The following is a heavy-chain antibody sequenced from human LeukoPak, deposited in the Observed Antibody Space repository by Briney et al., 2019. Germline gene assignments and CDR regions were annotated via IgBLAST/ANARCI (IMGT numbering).Heavy chain of an antibody. Sequence: ASVKVSCKASGYTFTGYAMNWVRQAPGQGLEWMGWINTNTGNPTYAQGFTGRFVFSLDTSVSTAYLQISSLKAEDTAVYYCARALLNRVLLWFGEFNNWFDPWGQGTLVTVSS. CDR2: INTNTGNP. CDR1: GYTFTGYA. D-gene: IGHD3-10*01. J-gene: IGHJ5*02. CDR3: ARALLNRVLLWFGEFNNWFDP. V-gene: IGHV7-4-1*02.